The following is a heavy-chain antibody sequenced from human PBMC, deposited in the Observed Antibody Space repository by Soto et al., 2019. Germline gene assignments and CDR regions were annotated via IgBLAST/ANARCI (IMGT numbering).Heavy chain of an antibody. D-gene: IGHD3-16*01. V-gene: IGHV1-8*01. CDR2: MNPGSGDT. Sequence: ASVKFSCTASGSSFTNNDVSWVRQATGQGLEWMGWMNPGSGDTGYAQKFQGRVTMTRDISIATAYMELSSLRSDDTAIYYCARMATFGSLNWFDPWGQGTLVTVSS. CDR3: ARMATFGSLNWFDP. CDR1: GSSFTNND. J-gene: IGHJ5*02.